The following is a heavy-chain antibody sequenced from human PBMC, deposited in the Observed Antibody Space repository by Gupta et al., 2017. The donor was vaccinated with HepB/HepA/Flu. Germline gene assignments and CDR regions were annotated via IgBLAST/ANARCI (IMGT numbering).Heavy chain of an antibody. CDR3: ARVWMVGTSSSSAFDI. Sequence: ASGFTFSSYAMHWVRQAPGKGLEWVAVISYDGSNKYYADSVKGRFTISRDNSKNTLYLQMNSLRAEDTAVYYCARVWMVGTSSSSAFDIWGQGKMVTVSS. CDR1: GFTFSSYA. CDR2: ISYDGSNK. J-gene: IGHJ3*02. D-gene: IGHD6-13*01. V-gene: IGHV3-30-3*01.